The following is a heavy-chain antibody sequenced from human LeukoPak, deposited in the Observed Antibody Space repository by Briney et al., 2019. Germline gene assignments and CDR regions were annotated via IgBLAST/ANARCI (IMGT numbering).Heavy chain of an antibody. Sequence: GGSLRLSCAAPGFTFSSYAMSWVRQAPGKGLEWVSAISGNGGSTYYADSVKGRFTISRDNSKNTLYLQMNSLRAEDTAVYYCAQGGVVPAFYYYYGMDVWGQGTTVTVSS. CDR2: ISGNGGST. D-gene: IGHD2-2*01. V-gene: IGHV3-23*01. J-gene: IGHJ6*02. CDR1: GFTFSSYA. CDR3: AQGGVVPAFYYYYGMDV.